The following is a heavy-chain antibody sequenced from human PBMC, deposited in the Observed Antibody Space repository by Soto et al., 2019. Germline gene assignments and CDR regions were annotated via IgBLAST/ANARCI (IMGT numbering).Heavy chain of an antibody. CDR2: IKQDGSEK. CDR3: ARFYYDSSDYLPSPYYYYYGMDV. J-gene: IGHJ6*02. V-gene: IGHV3-7*04. D-gene: IGHD3-22*01. Sequence: EVQLVESGGGLVQPGGSLRLSCAASGFTFSSYWMSWVRQAPGKGLEWVANIKQDGSEKYYVDSVKGRFTISRDNAKNSLYLQMNSLRAEDTAVYYCARFYYDSSDYLPSPYYYYYGMDVWGQGTTVTVSS. CDR1: GFTFSSYW.